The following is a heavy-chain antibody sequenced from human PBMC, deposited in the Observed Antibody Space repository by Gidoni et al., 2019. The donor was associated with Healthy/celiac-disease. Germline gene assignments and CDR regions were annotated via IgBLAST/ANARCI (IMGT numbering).Heavy chain of an antibody. J-gene: IGHJ3*02. V-gene: IGHV4-39*01. Sequence: QLQLQESGPGLVKPSETLSLTCTVSGGSISSSSYYWGWIRQPPGKGLEWIGSIYYSGSTYYNPSLKSRVTISVDTSKNQFSLKLSSVTAADTAVYYCARRVSSGWYDDEVLNADAFDIWGQGTMVTVSS. CDR2: IYYSGST. D-gene: IGHD6-19*01. CDR1: GGSISSSSYY. CDR3: ARRVSSGWYDDEVLNADAFDI.